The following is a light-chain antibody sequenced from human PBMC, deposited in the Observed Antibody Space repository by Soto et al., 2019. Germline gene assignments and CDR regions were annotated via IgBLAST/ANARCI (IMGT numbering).Light chain of an antibody. Sequence: IQMSESPSSMSASVGNRVTITCRASQSISSYLNWYQQKPGKAPKILIYAASSLQSGVPSRFSVSGSGTDFTLTISRLQHEDFATYDGQQSYSTGITFCQGTRLEIK. CDR2: AAS. CDR1: QSISSY. J-gene: IGKJ5*01. V-gene: IGKV1-39*01. CDR3: QQSYSTGIT.